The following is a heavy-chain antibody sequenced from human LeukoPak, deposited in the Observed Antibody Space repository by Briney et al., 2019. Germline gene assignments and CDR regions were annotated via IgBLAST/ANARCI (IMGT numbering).Heavy chain of an antibody. V-gene: IGHV3-30-3*01. CDR3: ARDSSSTYYFDY. J-gene: IGHJ4*02. D-gene: IGHD6-13*01. CDR2: ISYDGSNK. CDR1: GFTFSSYA. Sequence: GGSLRLSCAASGFTFSSYAMHWVRQAPGKGLEWVAVISYDGSNKYYADSVKGRFTISRDNSKNTLYLQMNSLRAEDTAVYYCARDSSSTYYFDYWGQGTLVTVSS.